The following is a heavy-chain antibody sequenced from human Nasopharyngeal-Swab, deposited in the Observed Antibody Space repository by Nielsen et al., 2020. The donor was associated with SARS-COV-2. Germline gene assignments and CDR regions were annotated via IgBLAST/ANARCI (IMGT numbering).Heavy chain of an antibody. J-gene: IGHJ5*02. CDR1: GVTFSVSN. V-gene: IGHV3-73*01. D-gene: IGHD2-8*02. Sequence: GESLKISCVVFGVTFSVSNVHWVRQASGKGLEWIARSRSIADNYQTAYSASVKGRFTISRDDSNNMAFLQMNSLQIEDTAIYYCKGGDSGGFGSWGQGTLVTVSS. CDR3: KGGDSGGFGS. CDR2: SRSIADNYQT.